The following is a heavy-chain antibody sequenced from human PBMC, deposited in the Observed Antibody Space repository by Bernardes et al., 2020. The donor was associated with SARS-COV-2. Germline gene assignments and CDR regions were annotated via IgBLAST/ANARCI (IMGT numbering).Heavy chain of an antibody. V-gene: IGHV4-39*01. D-gene: IGHD5-12*01. J-gene: IGHJ6*02. CDR3: ARHSSHHIEDPDYYYGMHA. CDR2: ASYSGNT. CDR1: GGFITSGNYY. Sequence: SETLSLTCSVSGGFITSGNYYWGWIRRPPGKGLEWVGSASYSGNTYYSPSLKSRVSVSVDTSKNQFYLNLNSVTAADTAVYYCARHSSHHIEDPDYYYGMHAWGQGTTVTVSS.